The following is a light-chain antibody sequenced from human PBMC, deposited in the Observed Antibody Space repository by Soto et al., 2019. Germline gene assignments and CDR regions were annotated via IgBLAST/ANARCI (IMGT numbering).Light chain of an antibody. CDR2: EVS. Sequence: QSALTQPASVSGSPGQSITISCTGTSSDIGSYNYVSWYQQHPGKAPKLMIYEVSHRPSGVSNRFSGSKSVNTASLTISGLQAEDEADYYCSSFTTNNSWVFGGGTKLTVL. J-gene: IGLJ3*02. CDR3: SSFTTNNSWV. V-gene: IGLV2-14*01. CDR1: SSDIGSYNY.